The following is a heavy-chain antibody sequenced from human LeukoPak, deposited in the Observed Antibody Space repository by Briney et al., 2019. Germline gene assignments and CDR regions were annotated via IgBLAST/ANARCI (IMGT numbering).Heavy chain of an antibody. CDR3: ATDQGVATTTTNYYYYGMDV. Sequence: ASVKVSCKVSGYTLTELSMHWARQAPGKGLEWMGGFDPEDGETIYAQKFQGRVTMTEDTSTDTAYMELSSLRSEDTAVYYCATDQGVATTTTNYYYYGMDVWGKGTTVTVSS. CDR2: FDPEDGET. CDR1: GYTLTELS. D-gene: IGHD5-12*01. J-gene: IGHJ6*04. V-gene: IGHV1-24*01.